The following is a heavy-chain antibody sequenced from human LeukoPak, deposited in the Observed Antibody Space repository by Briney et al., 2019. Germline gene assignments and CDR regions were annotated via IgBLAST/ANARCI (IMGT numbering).Heavy chain of an antibody. CDR2: IYPGDSDT. V-gene: IGHV5-51*01. CDR1: GYSFTSFW. J-gene: IGHJ2*01. D-gene: IGHD6-13*01. CDR3: ARQGPGYSSSWYRFFDL. Sequence: GESLKISCKGSGYSFTSFWIGWVRQMPGKGLEWMGIIYPGDSDTSYSPSFQGQVTISADKSISTAYLQWSSLKASDTAMYYCARQGPGYSSSWYRFFDLWGRGTLVTVSS.